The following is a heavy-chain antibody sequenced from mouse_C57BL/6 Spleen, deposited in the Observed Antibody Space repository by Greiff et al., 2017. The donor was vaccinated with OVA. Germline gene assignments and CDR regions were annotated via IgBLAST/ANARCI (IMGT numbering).Heavy chain of an antibody. Sequence: EVQLQESGPGLVKPSQSLSLTCSVTGYSITSGYYWNWIRQFPGNKLEWMGYISYDGSNNYNPSLKNRISITRDTSKNQFFLKLNSATTEDTATYYCARGGSNKFAYWGQGTLVTVSA. CDR2: ISYDGSN. D-gene: IGHD2-5*01. J-gene: IGHJ3*01. V-gene: IGHV3-6*01. CDR3: ARGGSNKFAY. CDR1: GYSITSGYY.